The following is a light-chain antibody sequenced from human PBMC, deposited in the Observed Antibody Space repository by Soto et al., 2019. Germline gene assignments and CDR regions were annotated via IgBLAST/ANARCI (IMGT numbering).Light chain of an antibody. CDR3: QVWDSSSDPVV. CDR2: YDS. J-gene: IGLJ2*01. V-gene: IGLV3-21*04. CDR1: NIGSKS. Sequence: YELTQPPSVSVAPGKTARITCGGNNIGSKSVHWYQQKPGQAPVLVIYYDSDRPSGIPERFSGSNSGNTATLTISRVEAGDEADYYCQVWDSSSDPVVFGGGTKLTVL.